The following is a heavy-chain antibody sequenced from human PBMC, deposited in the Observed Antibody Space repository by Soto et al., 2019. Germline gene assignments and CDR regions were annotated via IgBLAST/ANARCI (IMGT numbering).Heavy chain of an antibody. J-gene: IGHJ4*02. D-gene: IGHD3-22*01. CDR1: GGTFSSYR. V-gene: IGHV1-69*01. Sequence: QVQLVQSGAEVKKTGSSVRVSCKASGGTFSSYRLNWLRQAPGHGLEWVGGIVPIRRAAEYAQGFQGRVTITADETTRTSYMELRSLKSQDTAVYYCVRGAFSSDYRFDYWGQGTLVTVSS. CDR2: IVPIRRAA. CDR3: VRGAFSSDYRFDY.